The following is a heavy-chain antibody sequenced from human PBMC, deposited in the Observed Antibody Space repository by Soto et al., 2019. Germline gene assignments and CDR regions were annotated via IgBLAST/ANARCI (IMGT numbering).Heavy chain of an antibody. CDR1: GFTFSSYA. J-gene: IGHJ4*02. Sequence: PGGSLRLSCAASGFTFSSYAMSWVRQAPGKGLEWVPAISGSGGSTYYADSVKGRFTISRDNSKNTLYLQMNSLRAEDTAVYYCAKDLYYYDSSGYYYWGQGTLVTVSS. CDR2: ISGSGGST. CDR3: AKDLYYYDSSGYYY. D-gene: IGHD3-22*01. V-gene: IGHV3-23*01.